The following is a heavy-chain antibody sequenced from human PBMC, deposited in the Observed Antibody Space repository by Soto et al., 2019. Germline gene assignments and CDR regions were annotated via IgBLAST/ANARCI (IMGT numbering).Heavy chain of an antibody. V-gene: IGHV3-48*02. CDR2: ISSSSTTI. D-gene: IGHD4-17*01. Sequence: GGSLRLSCAATGFTFSSYSMNWVRQAPGKGLEWVSYISSSSTTIYYADSVKGRFIISRDNAKNSLYLQMNSLRDEDTAVYYCARDDSFVLFYYGDYRPGPSDFWSQGTLVTVSS. J-gene: IGHJ1*01. CDR1: GFTFSSYS. CDR3: ARDDSFVLFYYGDYRPGPSDF.